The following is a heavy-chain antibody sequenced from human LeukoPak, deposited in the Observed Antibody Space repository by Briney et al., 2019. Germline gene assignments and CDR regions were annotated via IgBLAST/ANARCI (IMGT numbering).Heavy chain of an antibody. D-gene: IGHD6-13*01. CDR2: IYHSGST. Sequence: SETLSLTCAVSGGSISSGGYSWSWIRQPPGKGLEWIGYIYHSGSTYYNPSLKSRVTISVDRSKNQFSLKLSSVTAADTAVYYCARHSSSLYGQGWFDPWGQGTLVTVSS. CDR1: GGSISSGGYS. CDR3: ARHSSSLYGQGWFDP. J-gene: IGHJ5*02. V-gene: IGHV4-30-2*01.